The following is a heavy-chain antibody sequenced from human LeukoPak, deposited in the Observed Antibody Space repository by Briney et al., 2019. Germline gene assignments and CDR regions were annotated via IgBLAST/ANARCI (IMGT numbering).Heavy chain of an antibody. CDR1: GFTFSSYA. J-gene: IGHJ4*02. Sequence: GGSLRLSCAASGFTFSSYAMHWVRQAPGKGLEWVAVISYDGSNKYYADSVKGRFTISRDNSKNTLYLQMNSLRAEDTAVYYCVRDGVGAPPFDYWGQGVLVTVSS. D-gene: IGHD1-26*01. CDR3: VRDGVGAPPFDY. CDR2: ISYDGSNK. V-gene: IGHV3-30*04.